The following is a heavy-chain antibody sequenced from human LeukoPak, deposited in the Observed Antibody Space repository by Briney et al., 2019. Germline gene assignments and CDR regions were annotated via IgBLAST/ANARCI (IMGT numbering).Heavy chain of an antibody. CDR1: GGSISSGSYY. J-gene: IGHJ4*02. D-gene: IGHD6-13*01. CDR2: IYTSGST. V-gene: IGHV4-61*02. CDR3: ARENSSSWYGGRYYFDY. Sequence: SETLSLTCTVSGGSISSGSYYWSWIRQPAGKGLEWIGRIYTSGSTNYNPSLKSRVTISVDTSKNQFSLTLSSVTAADMAVYYCARENSSSWYGGRYYFDYWGQGTLVTVSS.